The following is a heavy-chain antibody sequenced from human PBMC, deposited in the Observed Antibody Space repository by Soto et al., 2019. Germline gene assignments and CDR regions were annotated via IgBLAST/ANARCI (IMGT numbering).Heavy chain of an antibody. CDR3: VRDFAFDYDN. CDR2: IKQDESER. Sequence: EVQLVESGGGLVQPGGSLRISCKVSGFSFSSYWMSWVRQAPGKGLEWVASIKQDESERYYVDSVKGRFTISRDNADDSMFLQINSLSADDTAVYFCVRDFAFDYDNCCHGTLVTVSS. D-gene: IGHD2-21*01. J-gene: IGHJ4*01. CDR1: GFSFSSYW. V-gene: IGHV3-7*01.